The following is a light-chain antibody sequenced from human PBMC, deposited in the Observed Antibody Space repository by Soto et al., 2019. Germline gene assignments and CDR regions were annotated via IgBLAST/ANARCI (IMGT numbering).Light chain of an antibody. CDR1: QDINNW. J-gene: IGKJ4*01. CDR2: SAS. CDR3: QQTHTFPRT. Sequence: DIQMTQSPSSVSASVGDRVTITCRASQDINNWLVWYQQTPGKPPKLLITSASNLQSGVPSRFSGSGSATDFTITIGSLQPEDFATYYCQQTHTFPRTFGGGTKVE. V-gene: IGKV1-12*01.